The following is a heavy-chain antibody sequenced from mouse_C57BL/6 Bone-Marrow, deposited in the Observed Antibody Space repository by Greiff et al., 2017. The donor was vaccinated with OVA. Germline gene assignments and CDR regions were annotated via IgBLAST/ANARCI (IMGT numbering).Heavy chain of an antibody. CDR1: GYTFTSYW. Sequence: QVQLQQPGAELVKPGASVKLSCKASGYTFTSYWMHWVKQRPGQGLEWIGMIHPNSGRTNYNEKFKSKATLTVDKSSSTAYMQLSSLTSEDYAVYYCARENGAWFAYWGQGTLVTVSA. J-gene: IGHJ3*01. CDR3: ARENGAWFAY. V-gene: IGHV1-64*01. CDR2: IHPNSGRT.